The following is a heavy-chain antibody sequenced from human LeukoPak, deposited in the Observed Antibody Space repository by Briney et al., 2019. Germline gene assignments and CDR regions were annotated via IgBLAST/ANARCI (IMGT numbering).Heavy chain of an antibody. CDR2: ISGSGGRT. D-gene: IGHD1-1*01. V-gene: IGHV3-23*01. J-gene: IGHJ4*02. Sequence: PGGSLRLSCAASGFTFSTYVMSWVRQAPGKGLEWVSAISGSGGRTYYADSVKGRFTISRDNSKNTLYLQMNSLGADDTAVYYCAKGNWMYFDYWGQGTLVTVSS. CDR3: AKGNWMYFDY. CDR1: GFTFSTYV.